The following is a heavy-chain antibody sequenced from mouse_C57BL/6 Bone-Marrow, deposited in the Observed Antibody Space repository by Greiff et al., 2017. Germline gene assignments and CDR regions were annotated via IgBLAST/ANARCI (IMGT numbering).Heavy chain of an antibody. CDR2: IKPGSGGT. D-gene: IGHD2-12*01. V-gene: IGHV1-54*01. CDR3: ARGELRRRDWYFDV. Sequence: VQLQQSGAELVRPGTSVKVSCKASGYAFTNYLIEWVKQRPGQGLEWIGVIKPGSGGTNYNEKFKGKATLTAAKSSSTAYMQLSRLTSEDSAVYFCARGELRRRDWYFDVWGTGTTVTVSS. CDR1: GYAFTNYL. J-gene: IGHJ1*03.